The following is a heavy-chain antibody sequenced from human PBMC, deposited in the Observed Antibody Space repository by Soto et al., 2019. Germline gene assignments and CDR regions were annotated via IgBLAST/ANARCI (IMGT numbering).Heavy chain of an antibody. V-gene: IGHV1-69*02. CDR1: GGTFSSYT. D-gene: IGHD4-17*01. CDR3: ARSTVTTQNYYYYMDV. Sequence: QVQLVQSGAEVKKPGSSVKVSCKASGGTFSSYTISWVRQAPGQGLEWMGRIIPILGIANYAQKFQGRVTITADKSTSTAYMELSSLRSEDTAVYYCARSTVTTQNYYYYMDVWGKGNTVTVSS. CDR2: IIPILGIA. J-gene: IGHJ6*03.